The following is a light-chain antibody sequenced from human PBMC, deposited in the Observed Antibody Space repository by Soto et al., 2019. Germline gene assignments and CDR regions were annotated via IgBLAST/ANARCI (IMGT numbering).Light chain of an antibody. CDR3: QKCGVAPFT. CDR1: QSISSF. CDR2: AAS. J-gene: IGKJ4*01. Sequence: DIQMTQSPSSLSTSVGDRVTISCRASQSISSFLNWFQQKPGKAPKLLIYAASSLQSGVPSRFSGSGSGTDFTLTISSLQPEDVATYYCQKCGVAPFTFGGGTKVEI. V-gene: IGKV1-39*01.